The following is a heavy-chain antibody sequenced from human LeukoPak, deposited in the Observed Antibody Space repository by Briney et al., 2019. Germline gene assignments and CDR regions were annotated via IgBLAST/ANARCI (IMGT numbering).Heavy chain of an antibody. V-gene: IGHV4-59*01. CDR3: ARIPGDRPDD. CDR2: MYFGERT. J-gene: IGHJ4*02. D-gene: IGHD7-27*01. Sequence: PSETLSPTCTLSGASMTSYYWTWIRQPPGKGLEWVGYMYFGERTNYNPSLKSRATISIDTSKKQFSLNLKSVTAADTAVYYCARIPGDRPDDWGQGTLVTVS. CDR1: GASMTSYY.